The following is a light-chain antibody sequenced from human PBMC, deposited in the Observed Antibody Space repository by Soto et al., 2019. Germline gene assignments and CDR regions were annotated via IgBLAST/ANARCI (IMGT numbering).Light chain of an antibody. CDR1: QNILFNSDNKNY. CDR3: QQYYSTPPT. Sequence: DIVMTQSPDSLAVSLGERATINCKSSQNILFNSDNKNYFAWYQQKPGQPPELLIYWASTRESGVPDRFSGSGSGTDFTLTISSLQAEDVAVYYCQQYYSTPPTFGQGTRLEIK. J-gene: IGKJ5*01. CDR2: WAS. V-gene: IGKV4-1*01.